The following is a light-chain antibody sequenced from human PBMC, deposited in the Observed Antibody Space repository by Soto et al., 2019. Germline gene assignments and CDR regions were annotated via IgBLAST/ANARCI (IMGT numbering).Light chain of an antibody. CDR1: QSVSSY. Sequence: EIVLTQSPATLSLSPGERATLSCRASQSVSSYLAWYQQKPGQSPRLLIYDASNRATGIPARFSGSGSGTYFTLTISSLEPEDVAFYYCQPLGTFGGGTKVDLK. J-gene: IGKJ4*01. V-gene: IGKV3-11*01. CDR2: DAS. CDR3: QPLGT.